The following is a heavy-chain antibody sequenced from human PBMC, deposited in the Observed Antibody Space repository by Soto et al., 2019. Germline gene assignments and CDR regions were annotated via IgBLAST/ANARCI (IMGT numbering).Heavy chain of an antibody. CDR2: IYWDDDK. CDR1: GFSLSTSGVS. D-gene: IGHD4-17*01. V-gene: IGHV2-5*02. J-gene: IGHJ5*02. Sequence: SGPTLVNPTQTLTLTFTISGFSLSTSGVSVGWIRQPPGKALEWLALIYWDDDKRYSPSLKSRLTITKDTSKNQVVLTMTNMDPVDTATYYCAHIFATVTNHRLDWFDPWGQGTLVTVSS. CDR3: AHIFATVTNHRLDWFDP.